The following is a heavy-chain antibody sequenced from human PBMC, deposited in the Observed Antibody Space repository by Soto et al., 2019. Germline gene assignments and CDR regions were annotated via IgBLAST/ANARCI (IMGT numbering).Heavy chain of an antibody. J-gene: IGHJ6*02. CDR1: GFTFSSYD. D-gene: IGHD2-15*01. CDR3: ARENCSGGSCYSGMDV. Sequence: EVQLVESGGGLVQPGGSLRLSCAASGFTFSSYDMHWVRQATGKGLEWVSAIGTAGDTYYPGSVKGRFTISRENAKNSLYLQMNSLRAGDTAVYYCARENCSGGSCYSGMDVWGQGTTVTVSS. CDR2: IGTAGDT. V-gene: IGHV3-13*01.